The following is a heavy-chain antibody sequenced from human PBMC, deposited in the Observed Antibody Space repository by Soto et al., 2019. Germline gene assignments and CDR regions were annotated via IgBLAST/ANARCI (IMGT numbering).Heavy chain of an antibody. J-gene: IGHJ4*02. CDR3: ARMRAAGTFDY. V-gene: IGHV4-4*07. Sequence: SETLSLTCTVSGGSIIGYYWSCIRQPAGKGLEWIGRIYSDGSTNYNPSLKSRVTMSVYTSKNQFSLKLTSMTAADTAMYYCARMRAAGTFDYWGQGTLVTVSS. CDR1: GGSIIGYY. CDR2: IYSDGST. D-gene: IGHD6-13*01.